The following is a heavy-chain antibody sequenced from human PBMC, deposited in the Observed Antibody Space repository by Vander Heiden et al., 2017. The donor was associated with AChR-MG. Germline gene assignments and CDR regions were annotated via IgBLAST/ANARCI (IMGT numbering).Heavy chain of an antibody. D-gene: IGHD3-16*02. CDR3: ARDRVITFGGVIVMYYFDY. CDR1: GFTVSSNY. J-gene: IGHJ4*02. V-gene: IGHV3-53*01. Sequence: EVQLVESGGGLIQPGGSLRLSCAASGFTVSSNYMSWVRQAPGKGLEWVSVIYSGGSTYYADSVKGRFTISRDNSKNTLYLQMNSLRAEDTAVYYCARDRVITFGGVIVMYYFDYWGQGTLVTVSS. CDR2: IYSGGST.